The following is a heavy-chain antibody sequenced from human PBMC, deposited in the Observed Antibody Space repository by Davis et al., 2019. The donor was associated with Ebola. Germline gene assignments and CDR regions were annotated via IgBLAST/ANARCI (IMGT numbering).Heavy chain of an antibody. Sequence: MPSETLSLTCAVSGGSISSSNWWSWVRQPPGKGLEWIGEIYHSGCTNYNPSLKSRVTISVDKSKNQFSLKLSSVTAADTAVYYCARDYYDSSGYYLGGYWGQGTLVTVSS. CDR3: ARDYYDSSGYYLGGY. V-gene: IGHV4-4*02. J-gene: IGHJ4*02. D-gene: IGHD3-22*01. CDR1: GGSISSSNW. CDR2: IYHSGCT.